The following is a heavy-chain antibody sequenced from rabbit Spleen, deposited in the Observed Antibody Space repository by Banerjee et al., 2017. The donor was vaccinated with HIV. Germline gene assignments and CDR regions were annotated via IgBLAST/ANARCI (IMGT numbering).Heavy chain of an antibody. CDR2: IDTGFGGTT. Sequence: QEQLEESGGDLVQPEGSLTLACTASGFSFSSSYYMCWVRQAPGKGLEWIACIDTGFGGTTYYATWAKGRFTISRTSSTTVTLQMTSLTAADTATYFCARKSDANNSGYYNLWGPGTLVTVS. CDR1: GFSFSSSYY. V-gene: IGHV1S45*01. CDR3: ARKSDANNSGYYNL. J-gene: IGHJ4*01. D-gene: IGHD1-1*01.